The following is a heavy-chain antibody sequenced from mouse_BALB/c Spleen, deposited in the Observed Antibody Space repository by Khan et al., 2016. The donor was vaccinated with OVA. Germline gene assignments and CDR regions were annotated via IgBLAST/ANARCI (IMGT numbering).Heavy chain of an antibody. CDR3: ARRTTGYTMDY. J-gene: IGHJ4*01. V-gene: IGHV1-4*01. CDR2: INPRSGYT. D-gene: IGHD2-14*01. CDR1: GYTFTSNT. Sequence: QVQLKQSGAELARPGASVRMSCKASGYTFTSNTMHWVKQRPGQGLGWIGYINPRSGYTNYNQNFKDKATLTADKSSSTAYMQLSSLTSEDSAVYYCARRTTGYTMDYWGQGTSGTVSA.